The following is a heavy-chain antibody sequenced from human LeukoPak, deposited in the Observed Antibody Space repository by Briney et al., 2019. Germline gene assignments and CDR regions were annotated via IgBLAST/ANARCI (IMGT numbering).Heavy chain of an antibody. Sequence: PGGSLRLSCAASGFTFSSYSMNWVRQAPGKGLEWVSSISSSSSYIYYADSVKGRFTISRDNAKNSLYLQMNSLRAEDTAVYYCARGEHQLLYVLDYWGQGTLVTVSS. J-gene: IGHJ4*02. CDR1: GFTFSSYS. CDR3: ARGEHQLLYVLDY. D-gene: IGHD2-2*02. V-gene: IGHV3-21*01. CDR2: ISSSSSYI.